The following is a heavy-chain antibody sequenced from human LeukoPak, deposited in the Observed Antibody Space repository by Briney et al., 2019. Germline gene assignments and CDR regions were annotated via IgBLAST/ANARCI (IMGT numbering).Heavy chain of an antibody. CDR1: GFTLSSYW. D-gene: IGHD4-17*01. Sequence: PGGSLRLSCAASGFTLSSYWMNWVRQAPGQGLVWVSRIDGYGSFTTYADSVKSRFTISRDNAKNTLYLQMNSLRAEDTAVYYCTRSTTTVTPFDYWGQGTLVTVSS. J-gene: IGHJ4*02. CDR2: IDGYGSFT. V-gene: IGHV3-74*01. CDR3: TRSTTTVTPFDY.